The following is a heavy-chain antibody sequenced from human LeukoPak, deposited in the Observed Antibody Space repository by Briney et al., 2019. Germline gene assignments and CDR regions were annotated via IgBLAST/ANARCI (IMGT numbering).Heavy chain of an antibody. CDR2: ISYSGST. CDR3: VRTPYNRLGATPDDAFDI. V-gene: IGHV4-39*01. J-gene: IGHJ3*02. Sequence: PSETLSLTCTVSGGSISSSSYYWGWIRQPPGKELEWIGSISYSGSTYYNPSLKSRVTISVDTSKNQFSLKLSSVTAAYTAVYDYVRTPYNRLGATPDDAFDIWGQGTMVTVSS. CDR1: GGSISSSSYY. D-gene: IGHD1-26*01.